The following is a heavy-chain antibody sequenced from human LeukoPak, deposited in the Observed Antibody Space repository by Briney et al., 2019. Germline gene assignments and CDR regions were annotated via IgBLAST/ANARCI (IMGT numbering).Heavy chain of an antibody. J-gene: IGHJ4*02. D-gene: IGHD3-3*01. CDR1: GGSISSYY. CDR2: IYYSGST. CDR3: ARGYAFWSGYLSHQSYYFDY. V-gene: IGHV4-59*01. Sequence: PSETLSLTCTVSGGSISSYYWSWIRQPPGKGLEWIGYIYYSGSTNYNPSLKSRVTISVDTSKNQFSRKLSSVTAADTAVYYCARGYAFWSGYLSHQSYYFDYWGQGTLVTVSS.